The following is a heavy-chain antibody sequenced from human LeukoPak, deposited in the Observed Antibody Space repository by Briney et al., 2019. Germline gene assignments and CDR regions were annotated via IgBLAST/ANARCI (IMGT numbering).Heavy chain of an antibody. Sequence: GGALRLSCAASGFTFSSYAMSWVRQAPGKGLEWVSAISSSGSTTYYADSVKGRFTISRDNAKNSLYLQMNSLRAEDTAVYYCARDMDIVATPAGDYWGQGTLVTVSS. V-gene: IGHV3-23*01. J-gene: IGHJ4*02. CDR1: GFTFSSYA. D-gene: IGHD5-12*01. CDR3: ARDMDIVATPAGDY. CDR2: ISSSGSTT.